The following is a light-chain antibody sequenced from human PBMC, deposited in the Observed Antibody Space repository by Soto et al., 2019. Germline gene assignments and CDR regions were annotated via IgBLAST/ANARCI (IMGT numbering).Light chain of an antibody. V-gene: IGLV2-14*01. J-gene: IGLJ2*01. Sequence: QSALTQPASVSGSPGQSITISCTGTSSDVGGYNYVSWYQQHSTQAPKLMIFDVTNRPSGVSNRFSGSKSGNTASLTISGLQADDEADYYCSSYTSSSTLVVFGGGTKLTVL. CDR3: SSYTSSSTLVV. CDR1: SSDVGGYNY. CDR2: DVT.